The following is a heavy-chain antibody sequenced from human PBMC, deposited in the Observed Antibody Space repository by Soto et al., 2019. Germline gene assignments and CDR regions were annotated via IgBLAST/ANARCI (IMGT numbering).Heavy chain of an antibody. D-gene: IGHD1-26*01. J-gene: IGHJ6*04. CDR3: ARAGRSRRGAPGDYYGMDV. CDR2: IIPIFGTA. Sequence: SVKVSCKASGGTFSSYAISGVRQAPGRGLEWMGGIIPIFGTANYAQKFQGRVTITADESTSTAYMELSSLRSEDTAVYYCARAGRSRRGAPGDYYGMDVFGGGTTVTVCS. V-gene: IGHV1-69*13. CDR1: GGTFSSYA.